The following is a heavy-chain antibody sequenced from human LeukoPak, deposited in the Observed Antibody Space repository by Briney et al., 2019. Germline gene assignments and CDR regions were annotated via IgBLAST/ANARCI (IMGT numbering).Heavy chain of an antibody. CDR3: VRASGYLHDFDF. D-gene: IGHD3-3*01. Sequence: QPGGSLRLSCEASGFAFSKYRMHWARQAPGKGLVWVSFISKDGATRNYVDSVRDRFTFSRDSSKNILFLQMYSLKSEDTAMYYCVRASGYLHDFDFWGQGTLVTVSS. V-gene: IGHV3-74*01. CDR2: ISKDGATR. CDR1: GFAFSKYR. J-gene: IGHJ4*02.